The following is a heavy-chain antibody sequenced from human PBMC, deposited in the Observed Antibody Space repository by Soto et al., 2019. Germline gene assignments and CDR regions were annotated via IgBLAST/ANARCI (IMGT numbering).Heavy chain of an antibody. Sequence: GGSLRLSCAASGFTFSSYGMHWVRQAPGKGLEWVAVIWYDGSNKYYADSVKGRFTISRDNSKNTLYLQMNSLRAEDTAVYYCARAMSIAARVFDYWGQGALVTVSS. J-gene: IGHJ4*02. CDR2: IWYDGSNK. D-gene: IGHD6-6*01. CDR3: ARAMSIAARVFDY. CDR1: GFTFSSYG. V-gene: IGHV3-33*01.